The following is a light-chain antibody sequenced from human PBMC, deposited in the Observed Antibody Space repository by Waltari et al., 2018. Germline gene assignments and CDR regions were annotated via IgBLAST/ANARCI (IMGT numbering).Light chain of an antibody. V-gene: IGLV1-44*01. J-gene: IGLJ2*01. Sequence: QSVLAQPPSASGTPGQRITISCSGSNSNIGSNTVNWYKQSPGTAPRLLIHSNNQRPSGVPDRFSASKSGSAAALAISGLHSEDEADYYCSTWDDRLTGVVFGGGTKVTVL. CDR3: STWDDRLTGVV. CDR1: NSNIGSNT. CDR2: SNN.